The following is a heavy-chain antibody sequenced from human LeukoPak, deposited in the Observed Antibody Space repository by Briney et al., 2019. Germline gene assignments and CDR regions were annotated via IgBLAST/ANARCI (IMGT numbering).Heavy chain of an antibody. CDR3: ARDLGVGWENSGYYYNEY. V-gene: IGHV4-34*01. CDR2: INHSGST. CDR1: GGSFSGYY. Sequence: PSETLSLTCAVYGGSFSGYYWSWIRQPPGKGLEWIGEINHSGSTNYSPSLKSRVTMSIDTSKNQVSLKLSSVTAADTAVYYCARDLGVGWENSGYYYNEYWGQGTPATVSS. D-gene: IGHD3-22*01. J-gene: IGHJ4*02.